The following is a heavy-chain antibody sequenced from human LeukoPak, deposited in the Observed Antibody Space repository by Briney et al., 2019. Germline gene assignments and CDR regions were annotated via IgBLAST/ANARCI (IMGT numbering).Heavy chain of an antibody. V-gene: IGHV4-59*01. Sequence: SETLSLTCTVSGGSISSYYWSWIRQPPGKGLEWIGYIYYSGSTNYNPSLKSRVTISVDTSKNQFSLKLSSVTAADTAVYYCARVTYCSSTSCLFTGGYYYYYMDVWGKGTTVTVSS. CDR1: GGSISSYY. D-gene: IGHD2-2*01. J-gene: IGHJ6*03. CDR2: IYYSGST. CDR3: ARVTYCSSTSCLFTGGYYYYYMDV.